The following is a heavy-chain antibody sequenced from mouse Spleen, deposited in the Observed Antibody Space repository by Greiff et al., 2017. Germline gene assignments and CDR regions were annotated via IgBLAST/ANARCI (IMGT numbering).Heavy chain of an antibody. CDR1: GYTFTSYD. CDR2: IYPRDGST. Sequence: QVQLQQSGPELVKPGASVKLSCKASGYTFTSYDINWVKQRPGQGLEWIGWIYPRDGSTKYNEKFKGKATLTVDTSSSTAYMELHSLTSEDSAVYFCARKGDSYYSYDETWFAYWGQGTLVTVSA. V-gene: IGHV1-85*01. D-gene: IGHD2-12*01. J-gene: IGHJ3*01. CDR3: ARKGDSYYSYDETWFAY.